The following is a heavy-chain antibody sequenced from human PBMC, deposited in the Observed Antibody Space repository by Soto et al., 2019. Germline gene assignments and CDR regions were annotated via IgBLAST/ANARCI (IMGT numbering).Heavy chain of an antibody. CDR3: ARLRYCSSTSCHTNAYYYYYYMDV. D-gene: IGHD2-2*01. Sequence: GESLKISCKGSGYSFTSYWIGWVRQMPGKGLEWMGIIYPGDSDTRYSPSFQGQVTISADKSISTAYLQWSSLKASDTAMYYCARLRYCSSTSCHTNAYYYYYYMDVWGKGTTVTVSS. CDR2: IYPGDSDT. J-gene: IGHJ6*03. V-gene: IGHV5-51*01. CDR1: GYSFTSYW.